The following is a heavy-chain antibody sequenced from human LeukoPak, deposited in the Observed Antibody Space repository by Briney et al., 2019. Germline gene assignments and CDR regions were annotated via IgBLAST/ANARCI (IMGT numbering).Heavy chain of an antibody. Sequence: GGSLRLSCAASGFTFSSYWMHWVRQAPGKGLVWVSRINSDETSTSYADSVKGRFTISRDDAQKTLYLQMNSLRAEDTAVYYCATSTYCSGGSCYSRTFQYWGQGTLVTVSS. D-gene: IGHD2-15*01. V-gene: IGHV3-74*01. CDR3: ATSTYCSGGSCYSRTFQY. CDR1: GFTFSSYW. CDR2: INSDETST. J-gene: IGHJ4*02.